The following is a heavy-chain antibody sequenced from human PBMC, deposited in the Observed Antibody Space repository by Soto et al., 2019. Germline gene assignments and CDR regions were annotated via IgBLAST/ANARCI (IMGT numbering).Heavy chain of an antibody. J-gene: IGHJ4*02. CDR3: AREGPDYYDSSGSYPDY. D-gene: IGHD3-22*01. Sequence: PGGPLRLSCAASGFTFSSYAMSWVRQAPGKGLEWVSAISGSGGSNKYYADSVKGRFTISRDNSKNTLYLQMNSLRAEDTAVYYCAREGPDYYDSSGSYPDYWGQGTLVTVSS. CDR2: ISGSGGSNK. CDR1: GFTFSSYA. V-gene: IGHV3-23*01.